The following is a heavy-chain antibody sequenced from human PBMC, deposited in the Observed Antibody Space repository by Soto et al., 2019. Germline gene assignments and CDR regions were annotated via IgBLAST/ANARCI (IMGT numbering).Heavy chain of an antibody. V-gene: IGHV4-4*07. D-gene: IGHD1-1*01. J-gene: IGHJ5*02. CDR2: IYATGTT. CDR3: VRDGTKTLRDWFDP. CDR1: GASISGFY. Sequence: NPSETLSLTCTVSGASISGFYWSWIRKSAGKRLEWIGRIYATGTTDYNPSLKSRVMMSVDTSKKQFSLKLRSVTAADTAVYYCVRDGTKTLRDWFDPRGQGISVTAPQ.